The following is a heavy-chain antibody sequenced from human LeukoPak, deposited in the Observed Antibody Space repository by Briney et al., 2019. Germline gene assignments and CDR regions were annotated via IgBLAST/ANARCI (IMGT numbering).Heavy chain of an antibody. CDR1: GYSISSGYY. D-gene: IGHD3-22*01. V-gene: IGHV4-38-2*01. CDR2: IYHSGST. Sequence: SETLSLTCAVSGYSISSGYYWGWIRQPPGKGLEWIGSIYHSGSTYYNPSLKSRVTISVDTSKNQFSLKLSSVTAADTAVYYCARHSTTYYYDSSGPWGQGTLVTVSS. CDR3: ARHSTTYYYDSSGP. J-gene: IGHJ5*02.